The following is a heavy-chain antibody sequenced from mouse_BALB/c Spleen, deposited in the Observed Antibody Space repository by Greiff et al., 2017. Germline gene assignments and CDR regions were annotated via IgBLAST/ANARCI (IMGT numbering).Heavy chain of an antibody. Sequence: VKLMESGPGLVAPSQSLSITCTVSGFSLTSYGVHWVRQPPGKGLEWLGVIWAGGSTNYNSALMSRLSISKDNSKSQVFLKMNSLQTDDTAMYYCARGGSGYVGWFAYWGQGTLVTVSA. CDR2: IWAGGST. CDR1: GFSLTSYG. V-gene: IGHV2-9*02. D-gene: IGHD3-1*01. CDR3: ARGGSGYVGWFAY. J-gene: IGHJ3*01.